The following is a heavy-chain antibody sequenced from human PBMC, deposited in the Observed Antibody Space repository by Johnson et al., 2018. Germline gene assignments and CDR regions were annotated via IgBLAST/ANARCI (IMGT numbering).Heavy chain of an antibody. CDR1: GGSISSSNYY. Sequence: QVQLQESGPGLVKPLETLSLTCTVSGGSISSSNYYWGWIRQPPGKGLEWIGSIYYSGSTYYNPSLKSRVTISVDTSKNQFSLNLNSVTAADTAVFDCATGYYYYYMGGWGNGTTVTVSS. CDR3: ATGYYYYYMGG. CDR2: IYYSGST. V-gene: IGHV4-39*07. J-gene: IGHJ6*03.